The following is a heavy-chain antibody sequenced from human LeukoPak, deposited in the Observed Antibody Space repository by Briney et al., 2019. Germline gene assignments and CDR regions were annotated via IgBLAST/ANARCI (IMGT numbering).Heavy chain of an antibody. D-gene: IGHD6-13*01. V-gene: IGHV4-59*01. Sequence: SETLSLTCIVSGGSISNYYWSWIRQPARKGLEWIGYVHYSGNTNYNPSLKSRVNISVDTSKNQFSLKLSSVTAADTAVYYCARLIAAAGTEYFDLWGRGTLVTVSS. CDR3: ARLIAAAGTEYFDL. CDR2: VHYSGNT. CDR1: GGSISNYY. J-gene: IGHJ2*01.